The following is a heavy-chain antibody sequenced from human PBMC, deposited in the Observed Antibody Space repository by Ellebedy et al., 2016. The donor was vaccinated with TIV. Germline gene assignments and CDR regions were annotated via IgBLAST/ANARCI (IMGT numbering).Heavy chain of an antibody. D-gene: IGHD5-24*01. Sequence: PGGSLRLSCAASRFTFSSYDMHWVRQVTGKGLEWVSGIGTAGDTHYSGSVKGRFTISRENGKNSLYLQMNSLKAEDTAMYYCARATSGFDYWGQGALATVSS. CDR3: ARATSGFDY. CDR1: RFTFSSYD. J-gene: IGHJ4*02. V-gene: IGHV3-13*01. CDR2: IGTAGDT.